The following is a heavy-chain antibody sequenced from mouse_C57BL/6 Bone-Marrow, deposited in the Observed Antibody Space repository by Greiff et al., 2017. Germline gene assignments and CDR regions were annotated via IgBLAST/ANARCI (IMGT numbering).Heavy chain of an antibody. J-gene: IGHJ2*01. CDR1: GYTFTSYG. CDR3: ARSAGSSFYFDY. CDR2: IYPRSGNT. D-gene: IGHD1-1*01. Sequence: VKLQQSGAELARPGASVKLSCKASGYTFTSYGISWVKQRTGQGLEWIGEIYPRSGNTYYNEKFKGKATLTADKSYSTAYMELRSLTSEDSAVYFCARSAGSSFYFDYWGQGTTLTVSS. V-gene: IGHV1-81*01.